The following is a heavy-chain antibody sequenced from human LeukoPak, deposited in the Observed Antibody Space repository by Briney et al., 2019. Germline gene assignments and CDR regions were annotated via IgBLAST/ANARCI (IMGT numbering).Heavy chain of an antibody. CDR2: IYTSGST. J-gene: IGHJ4*02. Sequence: PSETLSLTCTVSGGSISSGSYYWSWIRQPAGTGLEWIGRIYTSGSTNYNPSLKSRVTISVDTSKNQFSLKLSSVTAADTAVYYCARADYYDSSGYSFDYWGQGTLVTVSS. V-gene: IGHV4-61*02. CDR1: GGSISSGSYY. CDR3: ARADYYDSSGYSFDY. D-gene: IGHD3-22*01.